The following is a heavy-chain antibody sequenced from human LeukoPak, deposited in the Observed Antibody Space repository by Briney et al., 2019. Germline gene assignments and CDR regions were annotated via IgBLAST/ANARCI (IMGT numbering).Heavy chain of an antibody. CDR2: IVGDGSKT. Sequence: GGSLRLSCAASGFSFNNCAMTWVRQAPGKGLEWVSTIVGDGSKTYYADSVKGRSTISSDNSRTLLFLHMNSLRAEDTAVYYCAKQPYNFYYLDVWGEGTTVTVSS. CDR3: AKQPYNFYYLDV. V-gene: IGHV3-23*01. J-gene: IGHJ6*03. D-gene: IGHD2-21*01. CDR1: GFSFNNCA.